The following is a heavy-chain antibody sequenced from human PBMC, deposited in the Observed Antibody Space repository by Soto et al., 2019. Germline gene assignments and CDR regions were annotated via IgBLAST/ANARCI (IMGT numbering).Heavy chain of an antibody. CDR1: GFPFSSYA. Sequence: HPGGTLRLSCAASGFPFSSYAMTWFRQAPGKGLEWVSLISGSGGSTYYADSVKGRFTISRDNSRDTLYLQMNSLRAEDTAADYCAKVNGSGSYKNVPDHWGQG. CDR3: AKVNGSGSYKNVPDH. V-gene: IGHV3-23*01. J-gene: IGHJ4*02. CDR2: ISGSGGST. D-gene: IGHD3-10*01.